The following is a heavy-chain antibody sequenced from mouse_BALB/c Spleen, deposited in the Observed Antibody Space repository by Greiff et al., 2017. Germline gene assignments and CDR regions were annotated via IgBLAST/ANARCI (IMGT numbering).Heavy chain of an antibody. CDR1: GFTFSSYG. D-gene: IGHD4-1*01. Sequence: EVHLVESGGDLVKPGGSLKLSCAASGFTFSSYGMSWVRQTPDKRLEWVATISSGGSYTYYPDSVKGRFTISRDNAKNTLYLQMSSLKSEDTAMYYCARGDWAPDYWGQGTTLTVSS. CDR2: ISSGGSYT. V-gene: IGHV5-6*01. J-gene: IGHJ2*01. CDR3: ARGDWAPDY.